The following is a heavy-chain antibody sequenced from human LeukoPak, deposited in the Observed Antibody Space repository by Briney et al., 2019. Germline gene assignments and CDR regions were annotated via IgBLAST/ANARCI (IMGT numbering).Heavy chain of an antibody. CDR1: GYTFTGYY. CDR2: INPNSGGT. D-gene: IGHD3-16*01. V-gene: IGHV1-2*02. Sequence: ASVKVSCKASGYTFTGYYIQWVRQAPGQGLEWMGWINPNSGGTNYAQKFHGRVTMASDTSIRTAYMDLNRVGPDDTAVYYCAKTARRGGQNWLDPWGQGTLVTVSS. CDR3: AKTARRGGQNWLDP. J-gene: IGHJ5*02.